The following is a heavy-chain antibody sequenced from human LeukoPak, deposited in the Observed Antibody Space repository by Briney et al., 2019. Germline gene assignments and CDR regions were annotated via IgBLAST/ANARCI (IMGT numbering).Heavy chain of an antibody. J-gene: IGHJ4*02. CDR3: AKDGFVGAPTFDY. Sequence: ASVKVSCTASGYTFTSYDINWVRQAPGQGLEWMGWMNPNSGDTGYPQKFQGRVTMTRDTSITTAYMELSSLRSEDTAVYYCAKDGFVGAPTFDYWGQGTLVTVSS. D-gene: IGHD1-26*01. CDR1: GYTFTSYD. V-gene: IGHV1-8*01. CDR2: MNPNSGDT.